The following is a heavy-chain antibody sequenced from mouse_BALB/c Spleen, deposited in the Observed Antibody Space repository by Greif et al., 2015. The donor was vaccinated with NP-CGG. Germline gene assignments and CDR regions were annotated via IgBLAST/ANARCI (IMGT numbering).Heavy chain of an antibody. V-gene: IGHV1S81*02. Sequence: QVQLQQPGAELVKPGASVKLSCKASGYTFTSYWMHWVKQRPGQGLEWIGEINPSNGRTNYNEKLKSKATLTVDKSSSTAYMQLSSLTSEDSAVYYCAIYDGYYYYAMDYWGQGTSVTVSS. CDR3: AIYDGYYYYAMDY. CDR1: GYTFTSYW. J-gene: IGHJ4*01. D-gene: IGHD2-3*01. CDR2: INPSNGRT.